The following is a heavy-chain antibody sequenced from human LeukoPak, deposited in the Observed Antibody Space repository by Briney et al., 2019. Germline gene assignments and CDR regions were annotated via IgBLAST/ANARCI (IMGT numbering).Heavy chain of an antibody. Sequence: SVKVSCKASGGTFTSYAVSWVRQPPGQGLDWMGGIIPIFGTPSYAQRFQGRVTITTDESTSTAYMELSSLRSDDTAVYYCAREGTTYQFDYWGQGTLVTVSS. CDR1: GGTFTSYA. CDR3: AREGTTYQFDY. J-gene: IGHJ4*02. D-gene: IGHD1-1*01. CDR2: IIPIFGTP. V-gene: IGHV1-69*05.